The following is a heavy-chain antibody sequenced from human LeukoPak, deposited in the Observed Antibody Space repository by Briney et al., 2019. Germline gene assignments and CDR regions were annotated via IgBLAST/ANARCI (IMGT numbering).Heavy chain of an antibody. CDR3: ARVGDGLNDAFDI. CDR1: GYTFTGYY. Sequence: ASVKVSCKASGYTFTGYYMNWVRQAPGQGLEWMGRINPNSGGTNYAQKFQGRVTMTRDTSISTAYMELSRLRSDDMAVYYCARVGDGLNDAFDIWGQGTMVTVSS. CDR2: INPNSGGT. V-gene: IGHV1-2*06. D-gene: IGHD5-24*01. J-gene: IGHJ3*02.